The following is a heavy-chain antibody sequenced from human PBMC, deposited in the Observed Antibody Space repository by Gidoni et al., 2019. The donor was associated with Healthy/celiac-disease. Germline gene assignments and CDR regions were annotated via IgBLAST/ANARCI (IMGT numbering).Heavy chain of an antibody. CDR2: ISYDGSNK. CDR3: AREYCGGDCYSYYFDY. CDR1: GFTFSSYA. Sequence: QVQLVESGGGVVQPGRSLRLSCAASGFTFSSYAMHWVRQAPGKGLEWVAVISYDGSNKYYADSVKGRFTISRDNSKNTLYLQMNSLRAEDTAVYYCAREYCGGDCYSYYFDYWGQGTLVTVSS. D-gene: IGHD2-21*02. J-gene: IGHJ4*02. V-gene: IGHV3-30*01.